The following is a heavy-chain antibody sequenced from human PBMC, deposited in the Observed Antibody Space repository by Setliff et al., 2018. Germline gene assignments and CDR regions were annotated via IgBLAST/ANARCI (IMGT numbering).Heavy chain of an antibody. Sequence: SVKVSCKASGGTFSSYAISWVRQAPGQGLEWMGGIIPIFGTANYAQKLQGRVTITADESTSTAYMELSSLRSEDTAVYYCARGYRGYYNFWTGSQGANWFDPWGQGTLVTVSS. CDR3: ARGYRGYYNFWTGSQGANWFDP. CDR2: IIPIFGTA. D-gene: IGHD3-3*01. V-gene: IGHV1-69*13. J-gene: IGHJ5*02. CDR1: GGTFSSYA.